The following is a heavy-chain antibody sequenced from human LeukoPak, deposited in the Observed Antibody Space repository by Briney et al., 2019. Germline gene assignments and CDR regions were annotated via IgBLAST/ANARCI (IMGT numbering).Heavy chain of an antibody. CDR3: TRPINVYDSSGYSHWDAFDI. J-gene: IGHJ3*02. V-gene: IGHV3-53*01. Sequence: SGGSLRLSCAASGFTVSSTYMTWVRQAPGKGLEWVSVLYSGGTSYSADSVQGRFTISRDDSKNTAYLQMNSLKTEDTAVYYCTRPINVYDSSGYSHWDAFDIWGQGTMVTVSS. D-gene: IGHD3-22*01. CDR1: GFTVSSTY. CDR2: LYSGGTS.